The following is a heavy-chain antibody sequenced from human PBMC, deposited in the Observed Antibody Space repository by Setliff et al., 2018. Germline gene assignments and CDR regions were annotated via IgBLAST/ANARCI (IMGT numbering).Heavy chain of an antibody. CDR2: ISVYSGNA. CDR1: GYSFSDSA. Sequence: ASVKVSCKASGYSFSDSAVNWVRQAPGQGLEWVGWISVYSGNAYYAQKLQDRVTLTTYTSTTTAYLELRSLRPEDTAVYYCAKRKGIAALDYWGQGTLVTVSS. J-gene: IGHJ4*02. D-gene: IGHD2-15*01. V-gene: IGHV1-18*01. CDR3: AKRKGIAALDY.